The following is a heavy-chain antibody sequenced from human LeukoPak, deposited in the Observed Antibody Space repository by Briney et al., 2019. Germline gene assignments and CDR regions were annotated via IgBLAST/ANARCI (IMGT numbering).Heavy chain of an antibody. CDR2: MYHSGST. Sequence: PSETLSLTCSVSGYSISSAYYWGWIRQPPGKGLEWIGTMYHSGSTNYNPSLKSRVTISVDTSKNQFSLKLSSVTAADTAVYYCARHPRVGATAHSFDYWGQGTLVTVSS. CDR3: ARHPRVGATAHSFDY. D-gene: IGHD1-26*01. CDR1: GYSISSAYY. V-gene: IGHV4-38-2*02. J-gene: IGHJ4*02.